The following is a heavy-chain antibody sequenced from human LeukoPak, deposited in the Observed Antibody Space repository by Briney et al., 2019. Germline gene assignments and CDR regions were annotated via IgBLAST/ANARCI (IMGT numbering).Heavy chain of an antibody. J-gene: IGHJ4*02. Sequence: GGSLRLSCAASGFTFSSYAMSWIRQAPGQGLEWVSTIRTNGAGTHYADSVRGRFTISRDDSKNTLYLQMDSLRAEDTAAYYCARDDYGDSGPLFDYWGQGTLVTVSS. D-gene: IGHD4-17*01. CDR3: ARDDYGDSGPLFDY. CDR1: GFTFSSYA. V-gene: IGHV3-23*01. CDR2: IRTNGAGT.